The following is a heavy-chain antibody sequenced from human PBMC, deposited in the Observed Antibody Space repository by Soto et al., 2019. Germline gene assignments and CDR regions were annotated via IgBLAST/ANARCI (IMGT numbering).Heavy chain of an antibody. CDR2: ISGSGGST. Sequence: PGGSLRLSCAASGFTFSSYAMSWVRQAPGKGLEWVSAISGSGGSTYYADSVKGRFTISRDNSKNTLYLQMNSLRAEDTAVYYCAKGLTPGIAAAGPYDYWGQGTLVTVSS. D-gene: IGHD6-13*01. CDR3: AKGLTPGIAAAGPYDY. J-gene: IGHJ4*02. V-gene: IGHV3-23*01. CDR1: GFTFSSYA.